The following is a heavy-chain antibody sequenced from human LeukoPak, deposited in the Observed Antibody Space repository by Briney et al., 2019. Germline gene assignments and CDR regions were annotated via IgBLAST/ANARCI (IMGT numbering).Heavy chain of an antibody. CDR1: GSDLINYW. Sequence: GESLKISCKDSGSDLINYWIGWVRQVPGRGLEGMAVIFPGDSETTYNPSFQGHVSISVDTSTNSAYLEWSSLKASDTAIYYCARQDRGDYGRNYFQSWGQGTLVIVSS. CDR3: ARQDRGDYGRNYFQS. V-gene: IGHV5-51*01. D-gene: IGHD4-17*01. CDR2: IFPGDSET. J-gene: IGHJ4*02.